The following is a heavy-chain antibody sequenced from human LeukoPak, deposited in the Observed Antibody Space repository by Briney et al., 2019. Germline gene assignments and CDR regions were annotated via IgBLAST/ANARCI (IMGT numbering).Heavy chain of an antibody. CDR1: GGSISSYY. Sequence: SETLSLTCTVSGGSISSYYWSWIRQPAGKGLEWIGRIYTSGSTNSNPSLKSRVTISVDTTKNQFSLKLSSVTAADTAVYYCARSIIVVVAAGALGIWGQGTMVTVSS. CDR3: ARSIIVVVAAGALGI. D-gene: IGHD2-21*02. CDR2: IYTSGST. J-gene: IGHJ3*02. V-gene: IGHV4-4*07.